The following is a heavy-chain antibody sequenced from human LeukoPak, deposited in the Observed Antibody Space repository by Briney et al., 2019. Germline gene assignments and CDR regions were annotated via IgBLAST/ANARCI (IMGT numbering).Heavy chain of an antibody. Sequence: PGGSLRLSCAASGFTFSSYAMSWVRQAPGKGLEWVSAISGGGGSTYCADSVKGRFTISSDNSKNTLYLQMNSLRAEDTAVYYCAKDGVRGYCSSTSCYWWGETTDYDNVGFDYWGQGTLVTVSS. CDR1: GFTFSSYA. J-gene: IGHJ4*02. D-gene: IGHD2-2*01. V-gene: IGHV3-23*01. CDR3: AKDGVRGYCSSTSCYWWGETTDYDNVGFDY. CDR2: ISGGGGST.